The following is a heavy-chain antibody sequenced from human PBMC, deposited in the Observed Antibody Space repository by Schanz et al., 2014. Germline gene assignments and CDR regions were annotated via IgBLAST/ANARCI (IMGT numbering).Heavy chain of an antibody. J-gene: IGHJ4*02. CDR2: IKISGDV. CDR1: GFSFSDYS. Sequence: EVQLVESGGGLVQSGGSLRLSCAASGFSFSDYSMNWVRQAPGKGLEWISYIKISGDVFYTDSVKGRFTISRDNAKSSLYLQMSSLRDEDTAVYYCAKEDRTHSSDYVYWGQGTLVTVSS. CDR3: AKEDRTHSSDYVY. V-gene: IGHV3-48*02. D-gene: IGHD3-22*01.